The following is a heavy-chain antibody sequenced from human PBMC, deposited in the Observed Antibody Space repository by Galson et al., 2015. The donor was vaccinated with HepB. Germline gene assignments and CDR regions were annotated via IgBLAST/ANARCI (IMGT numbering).Heavy chain of an antibody. CDR2: ISHDGTNK. CDR3: AKSSRFCDGGSCYFLNVDYFHH. V-gene: IGHV3-30*18. J-gene: IGHJ1*01. D-gene: IGHD2-15*01. Sequence: SLRLSCAASGFTFSIYGMHWVRQAPGKGLEWVALISHDGTNKYYADSLKGRFTISRDNSKNTLYLQMNSLRAEDTAVYYCAKSSRFCDGGSCYFLNVDYFHHWGQGALVTVSS. CDR1: GFTFSIYG.